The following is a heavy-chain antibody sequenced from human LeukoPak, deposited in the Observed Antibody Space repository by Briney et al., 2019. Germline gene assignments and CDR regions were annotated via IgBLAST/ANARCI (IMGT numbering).Heavy chain of an antibody. Sequence: SETLSLTCAVSGGSISISKWWSWVRQPPGKGLEWIGEIYHSGSTNYKPSLKSRVTISVDKSKNQFSLKLSSVTAADTAVYYCASRLYDSARNFDYWGQGTLVTVSS. CDR3: ASRLYDSARNFDY. J-gene: IGHJ4*02. V-gene: IGHV4-4*02. CDR1: GGSISISKW. D-gene: IGHD3-22*01. CDR2: IYHSGST.